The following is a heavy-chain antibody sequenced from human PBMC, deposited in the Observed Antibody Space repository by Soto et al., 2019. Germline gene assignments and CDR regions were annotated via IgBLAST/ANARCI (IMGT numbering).Heavy chain of an antibody. CDR3: ARAYTEDIVVVPAARGGMDV. Sequence: PGGSLRLSCAASGFTFSSYSMNWVRQAPGKGLEWVSSISSSSSYIYYADSVKGRFTISRDTAKNSLYLQMNSLRAEDTAVYYCARAYTEDIVVVPAARGGMDVWGQGTTVTVSS. CDR1: GFTFSSYS. CDR2: ISSSSSYI. D-gene: IGHD2-2*01. J-gene: IGHJ6*02. V-gene: IGHV3-21*01.